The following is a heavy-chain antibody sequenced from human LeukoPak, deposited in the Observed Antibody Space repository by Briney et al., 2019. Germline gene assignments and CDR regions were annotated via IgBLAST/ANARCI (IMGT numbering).Heavy chain of an antibody. CDR3: TAPTGTAGY. CDR2: IRSKANSYAT. CDR1: GFTFSGSA. V-gene: IGHV3-73*01. J-gene: IGHJ4*02. D-gene: IGHD1-1*01. Sequence: GGSLRLSCAASGFTFSGSAMHWVRQASGKGLEWVGRIRSKANSYATAYAASVKGSFTISRDDSKTTAYLQMNSLKTEDTAVYYCTAPTGTAGYWGQGTLVTVSS.